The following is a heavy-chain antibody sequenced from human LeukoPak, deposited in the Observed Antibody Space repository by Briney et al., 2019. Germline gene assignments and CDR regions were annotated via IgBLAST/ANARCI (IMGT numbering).Heavy chain of an antibody. J-gene: IGHJ4*02. V-gene: IGHV3-23*01. CDR3: AKNGGDSYGTGHFDY. Sequence: GGSLRLSCAAPGFTFSSYAMTWVRRAPGKGLDWVSAIGGRGDNTYYADSVRGRFTISRDNSKSTLYLQMNSLRAEDTAIYYCAKNGGDSYGTGHFDYWGQGTLVTVSS. D-gene: IGHD2-21*02. CDR1: GFTFSSYA. CDR2: IGGRGDNT.